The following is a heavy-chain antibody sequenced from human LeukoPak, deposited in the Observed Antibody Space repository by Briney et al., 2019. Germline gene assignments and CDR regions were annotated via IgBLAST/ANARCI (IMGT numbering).Heavy chain of an antibody. CDR1: GFTFSSYS. V-gene: IGHV3-21*04. CDR3: AKQSPVVGGTLDY. J-gene: IGHJ4*02. D-gene: IGHD3-10*01. CDR2: ISSSSSYI. Sequence: GRSLRLSCAASGFTFSSYSMNWVRQAPGKGLEWVSSISSSSSYIYYADSVKGRFTISRDNAKNSLYLQMNSLRPEDTAFYYCAKQSPVVGGTLDYWGQGTLVTVSS.